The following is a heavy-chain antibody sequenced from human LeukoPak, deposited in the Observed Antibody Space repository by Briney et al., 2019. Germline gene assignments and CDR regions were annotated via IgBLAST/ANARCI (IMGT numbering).Heavy chain of an antibody. Sequence: PSETLSLTCTVSGGSISSSSYYWGWIRQPPGKGLEWIGSIYYSGSTYYNPSLKSRVTISVDTSKNQFTLKLSSVTAADTAVYYCARSRGIWFGFVYYFDYWGQGTLVTVSS. D-gene: IGHD3-10*01. V-gene: IGHV4-39*06. CDR3: ARSRGIWFGFVYYFDY. CDR1: GGSISSSSYY. J-gene: IGHJ4*02. CDR2: IYYSGST.